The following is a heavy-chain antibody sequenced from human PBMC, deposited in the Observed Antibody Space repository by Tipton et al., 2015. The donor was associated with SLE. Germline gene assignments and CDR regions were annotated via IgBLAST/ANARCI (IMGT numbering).Heavy chain of an antibody. J-gene: IGHJ3*02. D-gene: IGHD3-10*01. CDR2: IYPGDSDT. V-gene: IGHV5-51*03. CDR1: GYSFTSYW. Sequence: QLVQSGAEVKKPGESLKISCKGSGYSFTSYWIGWVRQLPGKGLEWMGIIYPGDSDTRYSPSFQSQVTISADKSISTGYLQWSSLKASDTAMYYCASSYYYGSGSYDPDAFDIWCQGTMVTVSS. CDR3: ASSYYYGSGSYDPDAFDI.